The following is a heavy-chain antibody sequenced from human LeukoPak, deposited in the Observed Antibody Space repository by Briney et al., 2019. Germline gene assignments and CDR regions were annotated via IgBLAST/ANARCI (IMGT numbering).Heavy chain of an antibody. CDR2: IHTSGST. CDR1: GGSITSYY. CDR3: AREFSGTSIAARVFDS. V-gene: IGHV4-4*07. J-gene: IGHJ4*02. Sequence: SETLSLTCTVSGGSITSYYWSSIRQPAGKGLEWIGRIHTSGSTNYNPSLKSRVTMSVDTSKNQFSLKLSSVTAADTAIYYCAREFSGTSIAARVFDSWGQGTLVTVSS. D-gene: IGHD6-6*01.